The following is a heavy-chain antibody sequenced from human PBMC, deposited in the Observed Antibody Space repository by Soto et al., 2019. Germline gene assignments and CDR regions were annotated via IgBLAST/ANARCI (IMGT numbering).Heavy chain of an antibody. CDR3: ASGGGSTKVDY. D-gene: IGHD3-16*01. CDR1: GGSITSSGYY. V-gene: IGHV4-31*03. J-gene: IGHJ4*02. Sequence: QVQLQESGPGLVKPSQTLSLTCTVSGGSITSSGYYWSWIRQHPGEGQEWIGFPSNSGSTSYNPALKRRVTISVYTSSNQFSLNLKSATAADTAVYYCASGGGSTKVDYWGQGTLVTVSP. CDR2: PSNSGST.